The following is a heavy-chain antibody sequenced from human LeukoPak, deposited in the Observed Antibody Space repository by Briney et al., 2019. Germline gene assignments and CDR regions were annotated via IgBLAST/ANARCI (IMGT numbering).Heavy chain of an antibody. CDR2: IGSSSSYI. CDR3: ASPAGYSYGYN. CDR1: GFTFSSYS. V-gene: IGHV3-21*01. Sequence: GGSLRLSCAASGFTFSSYSMNWVRQAPGKGLEWVSSIGSSSSYIYYADSVKGRFTISRDNAKNSLYLQMNSLRAEDTAVYYCASPAGYSYGYNWGQGTLVTVSS. J-gene: IGHJ4*02. D-gene: IGHD5-18*01.